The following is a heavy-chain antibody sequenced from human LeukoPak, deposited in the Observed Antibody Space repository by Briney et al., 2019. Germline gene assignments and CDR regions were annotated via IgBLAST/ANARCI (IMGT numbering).Heavy chain of an antibody. V-gene: IGHV3-48*01. CDR2: ISSSSSTI. D-gene: IGHD3-16*01. Sequence: GGSLRLSCAASGFTFSSYSMNWVRQAPGKGLEWVSYISSSSSTIYYADSVKGRFTISRDKAKNSLYLQMNSLRAEDTAVYYCARGTLIQPLYYMDVWGKGTTVTVSS. J-gene: IGHJ6*03. CDR1: GFTFSSYS. CDR3: ARGTLIQPLYYMDV.